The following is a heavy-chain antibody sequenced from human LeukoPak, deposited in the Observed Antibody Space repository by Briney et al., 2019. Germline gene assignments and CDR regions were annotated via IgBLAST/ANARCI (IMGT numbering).Heavy chain of an antibody. D-gene: IGHD6-13*01. Sequence: GGSLRLSCAASGFTFSSYGMHWVRQAPGKGLEWVALIWYDGSNKYYADSVKGRFTISRDNSKNTLYLQIYSLRAEDTAVYYCARRAVAGPYYFDYWGQGTLVTVSS. CDR3: ARRAVAGPYYFDY. J-gene: IGHJ4*02. CDR2: IWYDGSNK. CDR1: GFTFSSYG. V-gene: IGHV3-33*01.